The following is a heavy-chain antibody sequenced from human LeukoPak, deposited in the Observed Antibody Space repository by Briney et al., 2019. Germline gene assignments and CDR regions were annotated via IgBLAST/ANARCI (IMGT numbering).Heavy chain of an antibody. CDR3: ARGTYYYDSSGYYFDY. Sequence: PSETLSLTCTVSGGSISSSSYSWTWIRQPPGKGLEWIGSIHYDGNTYYKPSLRSRVTISVDTSNQFSPRLSSATAADTAVYYCARGTYYYDSSGYYFDYWGQGTLVTVSS. CDR1: GGSISSSSYS. V-gene: IGHV4-39*07. J-gene: IGHJ4*02. D-gene: IGHD3-22*01. CDR2: IHYDGNT.